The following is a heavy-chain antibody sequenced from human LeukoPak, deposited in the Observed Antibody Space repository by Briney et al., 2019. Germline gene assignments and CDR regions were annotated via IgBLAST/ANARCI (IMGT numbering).Heavy chain of an antibody. CDR1: GFTFSSYA. CDR2: ISGSGGST. V-gene: IGHV3-23*01. D-gene: IGHD2-15*01. J-gene: IGHJ4*02. Sequence: GGSLRLSCAASGFTFSSYAMSWVRQAPGKGLEWVLAISGSGGSTYDGDSVKGRFTISRDNSKNTLYLQMNSLRAEDTAVYYCAKDSGRYYCSGGSCLFDDWGQGTLVTVSS. CDR3: AKDSGRYYCSGGSCLFDD.